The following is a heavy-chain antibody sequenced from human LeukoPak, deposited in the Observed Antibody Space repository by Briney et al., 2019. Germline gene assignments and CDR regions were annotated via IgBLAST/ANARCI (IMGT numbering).Heavy chain of an antibody. CDR2: IYYSGST. J-gene: IGHJ5*02. Sequence: SETLSLTCTVSGDSITSGGYYWSWVRQPPGQGLEWIGYIYYSGSTYYNPTLRSRVTISMDRSQNQFSLRLTSVTVADTAVYYCARAALYKWFDPWGQGTLVTVSS. CDR1: GDSITSGGYY. V-gene: IGHV4-31*03. CDR3: ARAALYKWFDP.